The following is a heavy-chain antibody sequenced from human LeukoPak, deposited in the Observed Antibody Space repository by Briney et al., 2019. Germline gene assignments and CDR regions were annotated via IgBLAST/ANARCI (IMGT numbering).Heavy chain of an antibody. J-gene: IGHJ2*01. D-gene: IGHD3-3*02. Sequence: GGSLRLSCAASGFTVSTNYMNWVRQAPGKGLEWVSILYSGSSTYYADSVKGRFTISRDDSKNTLYLQMSSLRAEDTAVYYCARVGDHFHWYFDLWGRGTHVTVSS. CDR1: GFTVSTNY. V-gene: IGHV3-53*01. CDR2: LYSGSST. CDR3: ARVGDHFHWYFDL.